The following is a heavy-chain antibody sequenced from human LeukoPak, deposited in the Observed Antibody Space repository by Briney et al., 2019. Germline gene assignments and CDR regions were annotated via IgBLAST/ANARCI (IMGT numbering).Heavy chain of an antibody. CDR1: GGSISDHY. CDR3: ARVYGSGSYYWNWFDP. D-gene: IGHD3-10*01. J-gene: IGHJ5*02. V-gene: IGHV4-59*11. Sequence: PSETLSLTCTVSGGSISDHYWSWIRQPPGKGLDWIGFIYYTGSTNYNPSLKSRVTISVDTSKNQFSLKLSSVTAADTAVYYCARVYGSGSYYWNWFDPWGQGTLVTVSS. CDR2: IYYTGST.